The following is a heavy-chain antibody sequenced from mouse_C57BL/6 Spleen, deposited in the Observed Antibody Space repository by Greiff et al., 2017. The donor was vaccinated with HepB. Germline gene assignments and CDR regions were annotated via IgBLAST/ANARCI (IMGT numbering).Heavy chain of an antibody. CDR2: ISSGSSTI. CDR1: GFTFSDYG. CDR3: ARNGYYVGYFDV. D-gene: IGHD2-3*01. V-gene: IGHV5-17*01. J-gene: IGHJ1*03. Sequence: EVKVVESGGGLVKPGGSLRLSCAASGFTFSDYGMHWVRQAPEKGLEWVAYISSGSSTIYYADTVKGRFTISRDNAKNTLFLQMTSLRSEDTAMYYCARNGYYVGYFDVWGTGTTVTVSS.